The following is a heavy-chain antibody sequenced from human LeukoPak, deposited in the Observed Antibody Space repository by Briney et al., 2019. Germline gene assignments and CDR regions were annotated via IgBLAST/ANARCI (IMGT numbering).Heavy chain of an antibody. D-gene: IGHD2-15*01. CDR2: IRYDGSNK. V-gene: IGHV3-30*02. J-gene: IGHJ4*02. CDR3: AKVRRCSGGSCDRYYFDY. CDR1: GFTFSSYG. Sequence: GGSLRLSCAASGFTFSSYGMHWVRQAPGKGLEWVAFIRYDGSNKYYADSVKGRFTISRDNSKYTLYLQMNSLRAEDTAVYYCAKVRRCSGGSCDRYYFDYWGQGTLVTVSS.